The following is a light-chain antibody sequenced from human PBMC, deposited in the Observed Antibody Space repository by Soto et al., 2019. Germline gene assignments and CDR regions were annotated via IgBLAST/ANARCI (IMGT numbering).Light chain of an antibody. Sequence: QSALTQPASMSGSPGQSITISCTGTSSDVGGYNFVSWYQQHPGKAPKLMIYHVTNRPSGVSSRFSGSKSGNTASLTISGLQAEHEADYYCSSYTSNITPYVFGTGTKVTVL. J-gene: IGLJ1*01. CDR3: SSYTSNITPYV. CDR1: SSDVGGYNF. V-gene: IGLV2-14*01. CDR2: HVT.